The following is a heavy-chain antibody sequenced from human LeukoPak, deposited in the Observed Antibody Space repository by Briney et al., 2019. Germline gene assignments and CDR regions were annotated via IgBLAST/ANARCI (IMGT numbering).Heavy chain of an antibody. CDR3: ARDDDDYTREYFQR. J-gene: IGHJ1*01. V-gene: IGHV1-2*02. CDR2: INPNSGGT. CDR1: GYTFTGYY. D-gene: IGHD4-17*01. Sequence: ASVKVSCKASGYTFTGYYMHWVRQAPGQGLEWMGWINPNSGGTNYAQKFQGGVTMTRDTSISTAYMELTRLRSDDTAVYYCARDDDDYTREYFQRWGQGTLVTVSS.